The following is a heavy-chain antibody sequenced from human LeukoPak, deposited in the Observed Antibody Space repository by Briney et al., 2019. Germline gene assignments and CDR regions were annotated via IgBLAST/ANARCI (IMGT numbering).Heavy chain of an antibody. CDR3: AKDLIPYSSEWPGWFDP. CDR1: GFTFSSYS. CDR2: ISGSGGST. D-gene: IGHD6-25*01. Sequence: GGSLRLSCAASGFTFSSYSMNWVRQAPGKGLEWVSAISGSGGSTYYADSVKGRFTISRDNSKNTLYLQMNSLRAEDTAVYYCAKDLIPYSSEWPGWFDPWGQGTLVTVSS. J-gene: IGHJ5*02. V-gene: IGHV3-23*01.